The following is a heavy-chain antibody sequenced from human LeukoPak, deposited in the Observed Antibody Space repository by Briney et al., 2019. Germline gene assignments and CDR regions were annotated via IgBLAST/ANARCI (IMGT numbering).Heavy chain of an antibody. Sequence: SETLSLTCTVSGGSVSSGSYYWSWIRQPPGKGLEWIGYIYYSGSTYYNPSLKSRVTISVDTSKNQFSLKLSSVTAADTAVYYCAGVPRSGWPWDYAFDIWGQGTMVTVSS. D-gene: IGHD6-19*01. J-gene: IGHJ3*02. CDR3: AGVPRSGWPWDYAFDI. CDR2: IYYSGST. V-gene: IGHV4-61*01. CDR1: GGSVSSGSYY.